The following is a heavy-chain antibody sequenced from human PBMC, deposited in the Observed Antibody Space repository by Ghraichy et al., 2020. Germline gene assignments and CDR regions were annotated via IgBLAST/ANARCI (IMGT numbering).Heavy chain of an antibody. CDR3: AKGKALVVVPAAVDY. D-gene: IGHD2-2*01. Sequence: GGSLRLSCAASGFTFDDYAMHWVRQAPGKGLEWVSGISWNSGSIGYADSVKGRFTISRDNAKNSLYLQMNSLRAEDTALYYCAKGKALVVVPAAVDYWGQGTLVTVSS. CDR1: GFTFDDYA. J-gene: IGHJ4*02. V-gene: IGHV3-9*01. CDR2: ISWNSGSI.